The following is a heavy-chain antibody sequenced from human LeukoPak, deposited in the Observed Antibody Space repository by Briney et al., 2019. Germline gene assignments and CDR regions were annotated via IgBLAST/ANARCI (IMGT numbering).Heavy chain of an antibody. D-gene: IGHD3-10*01. CDR3: ARGLRSHYYGSGSYYKRRQYWFDP. Sequence: SETLSLTCAVYGGSFSGYYWSWICQPPGKGLEWIGEINHSGSTNYNPSLKSRVTISVDTSENQFSLRLSSVTAADTAVYYCARGLRSHYYGSGSYYKRRQYWFDPWGQGTLVTVSS. CDR2: INHSGST. J-gene: IGHJ5*02. V-gene: IGHV4-34*01. CDR1: GGSFSGYY.